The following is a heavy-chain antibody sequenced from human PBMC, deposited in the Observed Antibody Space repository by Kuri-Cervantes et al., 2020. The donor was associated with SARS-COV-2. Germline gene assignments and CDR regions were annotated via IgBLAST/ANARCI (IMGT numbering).Heavy chain of an antibody. J-gene: IGHJ2*01. D-gene: IGHD2-2*03. Sequence: GESLKISCAASGFTFSSYGMHWVRQAPGKGLEWVAFIRYDGSNKYYADSVKGRFTISRDNSKNTLYLQMNSLRAEDTAVYYCARDGYWTNWYFDLWGRGTLVTVSS. CDR2: IRYDGSNK. CDR1: GFTFSSYG. V-gene: IGHV3-30*02. CDR3: ARDGYWTNWYFDL.